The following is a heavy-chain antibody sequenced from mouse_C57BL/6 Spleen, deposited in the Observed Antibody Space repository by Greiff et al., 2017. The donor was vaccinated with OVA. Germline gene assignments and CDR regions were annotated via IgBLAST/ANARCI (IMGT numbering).Heavy chain of an antibody. D-gene: IGHD2-3*01. Sequence: QVQLQQPGAELVMPGASVKLSCKASGYTFTSYWMHWVKQRPGQGLEWIGEIDPSDSYTNYNQKFKGKSTLTVDKSSSTAYMQLSSLTSEDSAVYYCARIYVSHWYFDVWGTGTTVTVAS. V-gene: IGHV1-69*01. J-gene: IGHJ1*03. CDR1: GYTFTSYW. CDR3: ARIYVSHWYFDV. CDR2: IDPSDSYT.